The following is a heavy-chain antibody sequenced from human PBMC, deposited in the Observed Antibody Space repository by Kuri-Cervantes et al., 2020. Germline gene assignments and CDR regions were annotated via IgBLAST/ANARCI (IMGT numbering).Heavy chain of an antibody. V-gene: IGHV4-34*01. CDR3: ARIPNYSYGMDV. Sequence: GSLRLSCAIYGGSFSGYYWSWIRQPPGKGLEWIGEINHSGSTNYNPSLKSRVTISVDTSKNQFSLKLSSVTAADTAVYYCARIPNYSYGMDVWGQGTTVTVSS. J-gene: IGHJ6*02. CDR2: INHSGST. D-gene: IGHD1-26*01. CDR1: GGSFSGYY.